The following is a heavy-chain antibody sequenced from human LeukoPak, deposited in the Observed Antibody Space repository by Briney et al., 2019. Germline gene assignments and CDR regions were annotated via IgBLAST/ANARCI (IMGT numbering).Heavy chain of an antibody. CDR3: AKEPRGYSYGDRFDY. CDR2: ISSSGSTI. D-gene: IGHD5-18*01. J-gene: IGHJ4*02. Sequence: GGSLRLSCAASGFTFSDYYMSWIRQAPEKGLEWVSYISSSGSTIYYADSVKGRFTISRDNAKNSLYLQMNSLRADDTAVYYCAKEPRGYSYGDRFDYWGQGTLVTVSS. V-gene: IGHV3-11*01. CDR1: GFTFSDYY.